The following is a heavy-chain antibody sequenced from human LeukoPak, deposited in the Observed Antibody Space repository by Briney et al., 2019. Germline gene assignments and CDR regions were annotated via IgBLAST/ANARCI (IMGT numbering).Heavy chain of an antibody. D-gene: IGHD4-17*01. J-gene: IGHJ4*02. CDR2: IKQDGSDK. V-gene: IGHV3-7*03. CDR1: GFTFSSYW. Sequence: AGGSLRLSCAGSGFTFSSYWMSWVRQAQGKGLEWVANIKQDGSDKYYVDSVKGRFTISRDNAKNSLYLQMNSLRAEDTAVYYCAREPYGDFFGYWGQGTLVTVSS. CDR3: AREPYGDFFGY.